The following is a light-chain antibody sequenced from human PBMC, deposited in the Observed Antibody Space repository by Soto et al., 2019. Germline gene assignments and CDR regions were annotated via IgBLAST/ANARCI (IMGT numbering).Light chain of an antibody. J-gene: IGKJ1*01. CDR2: DAS. V-gene: IGKV1-5*01. CDR3: QQYNSQSWT. CDR1: QSISTW. Sequence: DIQMTQSPSTLSASVGDRVTITCRASQSISTWLAWYQQKPGTAPKVLIFDASSLESGIPSRFSGSGSATEFTLTISSLQPDDFATYYCQQYNSQSWTFGQGTKVDIK.